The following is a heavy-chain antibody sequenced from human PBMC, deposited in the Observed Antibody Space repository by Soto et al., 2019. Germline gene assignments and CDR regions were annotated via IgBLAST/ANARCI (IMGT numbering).Heavy chain of an antibody. CDR3: ARTRSITMVRGAPNWFDP. D-gene: IGHD3-10*01. Sequence: QVQLVQSGAEVKKPGASVKVSCKASGYTFTSYGISWVRQAPGQGLEWMGWISAYNGNTNYAQKLQGRVTMTTDTSTSTAYMELSSLRSEDTAVYYCARTRSITMVRGAPNWFDPWGQGTLVTVSS. CDR1: GYTFTSYG. J-gene: IGHJ5*02. CDR2: ISAYNGNT. V-gene: IGHV1-18*04.